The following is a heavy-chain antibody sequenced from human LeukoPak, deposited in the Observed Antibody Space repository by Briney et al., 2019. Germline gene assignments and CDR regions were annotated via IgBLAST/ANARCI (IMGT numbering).Heavy chain of an antibody. CDR1: GGTFSSYA. CDR3: ARVIPDSSGWYYFDY. D-gene: IGHD6-19*01. CDR2: IIPIFGTA. Sequence: SVKVSCKASGGTFSSYAISWVRQAPGQGLGWMGGIIPIFGTANYAQKFQGRVTITADESTSTAYMELSSLRSEDTAVYYCARVIPDSSGWYYFDYWGQGTLVTVSS. J-gene: IGHJ4*02. V-gene: IGHV1-69*13.